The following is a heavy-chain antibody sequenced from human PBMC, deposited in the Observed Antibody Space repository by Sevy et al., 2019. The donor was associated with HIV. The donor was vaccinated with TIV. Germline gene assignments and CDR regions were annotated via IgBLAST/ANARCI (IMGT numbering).Heavy chain of an antibody. CDR1: GFTFSDYY. CDR3: ARESEDTAMVNDY. Sequence: GGSLRLSCAASGFTFSDYYMSWIRQAPGKGLEWVSYISSSGSTIYYADSVKGRFTIPRDNAKNSLYLQMNSLRAEDTAVYYCARESEDTAMVNDYWGQGTLVTVSS. J-gene: IGHJ4*02. V-gene: IGHV3-11*01. CDR2: ISSSGSTI. D-gene: IGHD5-18*01.